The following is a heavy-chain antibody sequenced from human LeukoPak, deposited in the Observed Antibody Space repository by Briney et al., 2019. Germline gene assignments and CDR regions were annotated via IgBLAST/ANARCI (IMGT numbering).Heavy chain of an antibody. CDR3: AKGSGLYYDSSGYYRYLDW. D-gene: IGHD3-22*01. J-gene: IGHJ4*02. CDR1: GFTFSSCA. Sequence: GGSLRLSCVASGFTFSSCAMSWVRQAPGKGLEWVSVITARGGTTFYAASVKGRFTISRDNSKNTLYLQMNSLRAEDTAVYYCAKGSGLYYDSSGYYRYLDWWGQGTLVTVSS. CDR2: ITARGGTT. V-gene: IGHV3-23*01.